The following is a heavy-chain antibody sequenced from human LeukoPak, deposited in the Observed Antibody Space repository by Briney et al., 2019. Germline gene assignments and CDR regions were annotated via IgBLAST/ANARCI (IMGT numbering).Heavy chain of an antibody. Sequence: PSQTLSLTCTVSGGSISSGGYYWSWIRQPPGKGLEWIGYIYHSGSTYYNPSLKSRVTISVDRSKNQFSLKLSSVTAADTAVYYCAGAEAGCSSTSCYSPDAFDIWGQGTMVTVSS. CDR3: AGAEAGCSSTSCYSPDAFDI. CDR2: IYHSGST. CDR1: GGSISSGGYY. D-gene: IGHD2-2*01. J-gene: IGHJ3*02. V-gene: IGHV4-30-2*01.